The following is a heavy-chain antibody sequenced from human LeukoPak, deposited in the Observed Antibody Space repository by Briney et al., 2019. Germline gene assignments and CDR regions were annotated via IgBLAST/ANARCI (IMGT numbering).Heavy chain of an antibody. Sequence: GGSLRLSCAASGVTFYDYGMSWVRQAPGKGLEWVPGINWKGGSTGYADSVKGRFTISRDNAKNSLYLQMNSLRAEDTALYYCARERSGSGSYHLDYWGQGTLVTVSS. CDR2: INWKGGST. D-gene: IGHD1-26*01. CDR3: ARERSGSGSYHLDY. CDR1: GVTFYDYG. J-gene: IGHJ4*02. V-gene: IGHV3-20*04.